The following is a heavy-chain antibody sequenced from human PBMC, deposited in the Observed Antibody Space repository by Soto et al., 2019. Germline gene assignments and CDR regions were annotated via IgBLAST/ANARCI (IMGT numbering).Heavy chain of an antibody. V-gene: IGHV4-31*03. CDR2: IYHSGGT. D-gene: IGHD3-16*01. CDR3: ARDRGGYGGFDY. Sequence: SETLSLTCSVSAGSISSVGYYWNWIRQHPGKVLEWIGYIYHSGGTYSSPSLRSRVSIXEXXSXNXFXLXXXSVTXADTALYYCARDRGGYGGFDYWGQGTLVTVSS. J-gene: IGHJ4*02. CDR1: AGSISSVGYY.